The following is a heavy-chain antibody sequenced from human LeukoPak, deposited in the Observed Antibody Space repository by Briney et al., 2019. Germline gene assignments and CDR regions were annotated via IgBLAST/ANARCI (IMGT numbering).Heavy chain of an antibody. J-gene: IGHJ4*02. Sequence: ASVKVSCKASGYTFTGFYIHWVRQAPGQGLEWMGWINPSSGGTNYAQNFEGRVTMARDTSISTAYMEVSRLRSDDTAVYYCARGDYVWGIDIGGDYWGQGTLVTVSS. CDR3: ARGDYVWGIDIGGDY. CDR1: GYTFTGFY. V-gene: IGHV1-2*02. CDR2: INPSSGGT. D-gene: IGHD3-16*01.